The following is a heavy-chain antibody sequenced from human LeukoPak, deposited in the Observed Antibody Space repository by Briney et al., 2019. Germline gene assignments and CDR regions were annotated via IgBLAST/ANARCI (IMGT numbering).Heavy chain of an antibody. CDR1: GFTFSSYA. Sequence: GGSLRLSCAASGFTFSSYAMSWVRQAPGKGLEWVSAISGSGGSTYYADSVRGRFTISRDNSKNTLYLQMNSLRAGDTAVYYCANSGWFGESDTYYYGMDVWGQGTTVTVSS. CDR3: ANSGWFGESDTYYYGMDV. V-gene: IGHV3-23*01. CDR2: ISGSGGST. J-gene: IGHJ6*02. D-gene: IGHD3-10*01.